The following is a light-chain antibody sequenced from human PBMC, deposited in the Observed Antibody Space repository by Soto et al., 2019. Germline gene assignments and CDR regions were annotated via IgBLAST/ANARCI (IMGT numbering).Light chain of an antibody. V-gene: IGKV3D-20*02. J-gene: IGKJ5*01. CDR3: QQRSNWPVT. Sequence: ELEQSAGALSLKKGERATLSCRSSQSVSSRYLAWYQQKPGQAPRLLIYGASNRATGIPARFSGSGSGTDCTLTISSLEPEDFAVYYCQQRSNWPVTFGHGTRLEIK. CDR1: QSVSSRY. CDR2: GAS.